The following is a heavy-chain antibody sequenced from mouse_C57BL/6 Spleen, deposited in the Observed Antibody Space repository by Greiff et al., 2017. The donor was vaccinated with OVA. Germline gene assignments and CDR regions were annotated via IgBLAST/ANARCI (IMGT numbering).Heavy chain of an antibody. CDR2: FYPGSGSI. CDR1: GYTFTEYT. D-gene: IGHD2-3*01. J-gene: IGHJ1*03. Sequence: VQLVESGAELVKPGASVKLSCKASGYTFTEYTIHWVKQRSGQGLEWIGWFYPGSGSIKYNEKFKDKATLTADKSSSTVYMELSRLTSEDSAVYFCARHEEGGPMDDGYLYWYFDVWGTGTTVTVSS. CDR3: ARHEEGGPMDDGYLYWYFDV. V-gene: IGHV1-62-2*01.